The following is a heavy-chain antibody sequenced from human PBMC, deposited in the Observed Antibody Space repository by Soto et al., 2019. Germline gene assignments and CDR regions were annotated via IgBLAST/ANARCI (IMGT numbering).Heavy chain of an antibody. D-gene: IGHD5-18*01. CDR1: GGSIGTYY. V-gene: IGHV4-59*01. CDR2: IYYSGSS. CDR3: GRGRYNFDS. J-gene: IGHJ4*02. Sequence: SETLSLTCTVSGGSIGTYYWRCLRQPPGKGLEWIGYIYYSGSSNYSPSLKSRLTMSVDTSKNQFSLKLNSVTAADTAVYYCGRGRYNFDSWGQGTMVAVSS.